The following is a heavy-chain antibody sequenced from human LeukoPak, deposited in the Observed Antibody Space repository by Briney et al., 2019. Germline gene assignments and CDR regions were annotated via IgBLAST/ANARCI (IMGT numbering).Heavy chain of an antibody. Sequence: ASVKVSCKAPGYTFTSYGISWVRQAPGQGLEWMGWISAYNGNTNYAQKLQGRVTMTTDTSTSTAYMELRSLRSDDTAVYYCARDQLEYNWFDPWGQGTLVTVSS. CDR1: GYTFTSYG. CDR2: ISAYNGNT. V-gene: IGHV1-18*01. J-gene: IGHJ5*02. CDR3: ARDQLEYNWFDP. D-gene: IGHD1-1*01.